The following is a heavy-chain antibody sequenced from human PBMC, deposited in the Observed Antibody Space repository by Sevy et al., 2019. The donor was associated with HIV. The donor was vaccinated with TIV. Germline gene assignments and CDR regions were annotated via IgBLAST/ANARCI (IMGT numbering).Heavy chain of an antibody. Sequence: GGSLRLSCAASGFTFSDSWMTWVRQGPGKGLEWVANINQAGSDKYYVDSVRSRFTISRDNAKNSLYLQMNSLRVEDTARYYCAGGGFLSRYWGQGSLVTVSS. CDR2: INQAGSDK. J-gene: IGHJ4*02. CDR1: GFTFSDSW. V-gene: IGHV3-7*01. CDR3: AGGGFLSRY. D-gene: IGHD2-15*01.